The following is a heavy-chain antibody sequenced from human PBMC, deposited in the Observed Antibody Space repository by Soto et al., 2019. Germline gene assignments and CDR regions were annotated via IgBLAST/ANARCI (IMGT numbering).Heavy chain of an antibody. D-gene: IGHD2-2*01. J-gene: IGHJ4*02. CDR1: GFTFSSSA. CDR2: ITISGDST. Sequence: GGSLRLSCAASGFTFSSSAMNWVRQAPGKGLEWVSVITISGDSTSYADSVKGRFTISRDNSKNTLYLQMNSLRAGDTAVYYCAREGMPGTIDYWGQGTLVTVSS. CDR3: AREGMPGTIDY. V-gene: IGHV3-23*01.